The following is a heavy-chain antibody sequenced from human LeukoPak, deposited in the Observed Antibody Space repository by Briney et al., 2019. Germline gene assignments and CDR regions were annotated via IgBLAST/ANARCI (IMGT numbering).Heavy chain of an antibody. CDR3: AKERHDYRAYYFDY. V-gene: IGHV3-30*18. D-gene: IGHD4-11*01. CDR2: ISHDGSNE. J-gene: IGHJ4*02. CDR1: GFTFSNYG. Sequence: GGSLRLSCAASGFTFSNYGMHWVRQAPGKGLEWVAVISHDGSNEYYADSVKGRFTISRDNSKNTLYLQMNSLRAEDTAVYYCAKERHDYRAYYFDYWGQGTLVTVSS.